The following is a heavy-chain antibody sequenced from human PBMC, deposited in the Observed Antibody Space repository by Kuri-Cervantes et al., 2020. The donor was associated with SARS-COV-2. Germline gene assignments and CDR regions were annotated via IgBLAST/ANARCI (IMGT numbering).Heavy chain of an antibody. J-gene: IGHJ3*02. CDR1: GYTFTNYG. D-gene: IGHD2-2*01. Sequence: ASVKVSCKASGYTFTNYGISWVRQAPGQGLEWMGWISAYNGNTNYAQKLQGRVTMTTDTSTSTAYMELRSLRSDDTAVYYCARGVGSGIVVVPAAMRSSFDIGGQGTMVTVSS. V-gene: IGHV1-18*01. CDR2: ISAYNGNT. CDR3: ARGVGSGIVVVPAAMRSSFDI.